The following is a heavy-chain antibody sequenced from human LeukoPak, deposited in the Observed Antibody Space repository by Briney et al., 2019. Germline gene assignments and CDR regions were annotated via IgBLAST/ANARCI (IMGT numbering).Heavy chain of an antibody. D-gene: IGHD3-16*01. CDR1: GGTFDSYG. CDR3: ARYQGLIDPSPYGLDV. CDR2: IIPILDIT. J-gene: IGHJ6*02. V-gene: IGHV1-69*04. Sequence: ASVKVSCKASGGTFDSYGLTWVRQAPGQALEWMGRIIPILDITIYAQKFQGRVTITADKSTSTAYIELSSLSSEDTAVYYSARYQGLIDPSPYGLDVWGQGTTVTVSS.